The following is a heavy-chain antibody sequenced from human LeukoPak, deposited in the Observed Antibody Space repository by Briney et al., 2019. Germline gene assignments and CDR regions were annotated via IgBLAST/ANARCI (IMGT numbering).Heavy chain of an antibody. D-gene: IGHD3-10*01. J-gene: IGHJ4*02. CDR1: GYTFTSYY. V-gene: IGHV1-46*01. CDR3: ARDMYYYGSGNTRYYFDY. Sequence: ASVKVSCKASGYTFTSYYMHWVRQAPGQGLEWMGIINPSGGSTSYAQKFQGRVTMTRDTSTSTVYMELSSLRSEDTAVYYCARDMYYYGSGNTRYYFDYWGQGTLVTVSS. CDR2: INPSGGST.